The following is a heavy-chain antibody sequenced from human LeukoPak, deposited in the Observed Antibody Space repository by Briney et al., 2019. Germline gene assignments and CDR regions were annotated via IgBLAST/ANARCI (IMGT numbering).Heavy chain of an antibody. Sequence: GGLLRLSCAASGFTFSSYAMSWVRQAPGKGLEWVSAISGSGGSTYYADSVKGRFTISRDNSKNTLYLQMNSLRVDDTAVYSCAKTDSSGYQMDWGQGTLVTVSS. D-gene: IGHD3-22*01. CDR3: AKTDSSGYQMD. V-gene: IGHV3-23*01. CDR1: GFTFSSYA. CDR2: ISGSGGST. J-gene: IGHJ4*02.